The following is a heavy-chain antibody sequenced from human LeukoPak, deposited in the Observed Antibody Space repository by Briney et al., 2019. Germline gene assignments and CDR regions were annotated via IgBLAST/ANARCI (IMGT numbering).Heavy chain of an antibody. CDR3: ARGYSNYIIDY. CDR1: GGSISTHH. D-gene: IGHD4-11*01. J-gene: IGHJ4*02. CDR2: IYYTGSS. Sequence: SETLSLTCTVSGGSISTHHWSWIRQPPGKGLEWIGYIYYTGSSNYNPSLKSRVTMSIDTSKNQFSLNLTSVTAADTAVYYCARGYSNYIIDYWGQGTLVTVSS. V-gene: IGHV4-59*11.